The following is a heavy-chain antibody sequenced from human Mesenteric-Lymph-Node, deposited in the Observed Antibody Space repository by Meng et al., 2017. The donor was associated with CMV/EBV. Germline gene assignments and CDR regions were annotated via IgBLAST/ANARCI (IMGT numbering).Heavy chain of an antibody. D-gene: IGHD3-10*01. CDR1: GFTLTGYQ. J-gene: IGHJ4*02. V-gene: IGHV1-2*02. CDR3: ARRGGAGSGPKEPDY. CDR2: INPNSGGT. Sequence: ASVKVSCKASGFTLTGYQIYWVRQAPGQGFEWMGWINPNSGGTSYAQKFQGRVTMTRDTSISTVYVELSRLRSDDTAVYYCARRGGAGSGPKEPDYWGQGALVTVSS.